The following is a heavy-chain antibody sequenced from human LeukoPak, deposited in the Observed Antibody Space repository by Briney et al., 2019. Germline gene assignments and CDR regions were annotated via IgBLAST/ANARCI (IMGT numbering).Heavy chain of an antibody. CDR2: ISGSGGST. CDR1: GFTFSSYA. D-gene: IGHD3-10*01. V-gene: IGHV3-23*01. CDR3: AKDSDYYGSRGMADY. J-gene: IGHJ4*02. Sequence: PGGSLRLSCRVSGFTFSSYAMSWVRQAPGKGLEWVSAISGSGGSTYYADSVKGRFTISRENSNNTLYLQMNSVRAEDTAVYYCAKDSDYYGSRGMADYWGQGTLVTVSP.